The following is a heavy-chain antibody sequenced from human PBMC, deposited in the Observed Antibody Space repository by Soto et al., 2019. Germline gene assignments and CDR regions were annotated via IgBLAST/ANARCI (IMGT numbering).Heavy chain of an antibody. J-gene: IGHJ3*02. D-gene: IGHD2-21*02. CDR3: ASERGDSNGRDAFDI. V-gene: IGHV1-46*03. CDR1: GNTFTSHY. CDR2: INPSGGST. Sequence: QVQLVQSGAEVKKPGASVKVSCKASGNTFTSHYMHWVRQAPGQGLEWMGIINPSGGSTTYAQRCQGRVTMXXDXSXITVYMELSSLRSEDTAVYYCASERGDSNGRDAFDIWGQGTMVTVSS.